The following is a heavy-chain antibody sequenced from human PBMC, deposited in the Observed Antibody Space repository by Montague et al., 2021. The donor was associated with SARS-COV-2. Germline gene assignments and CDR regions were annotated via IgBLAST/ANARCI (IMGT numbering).Heavy chain of an antibody. D-gene: IGHD2-2*01. V-gene: IGHV3-23*01. CDR3: AKDRRHCRSISCLREKDHGVDG. CDR2: ISGSGGST. J-gene: IGHJ6*02. CDR1: GFTFNIYA. Sequence: SLRLSCAASGFTFNIYAMSWVRPAPGKGLEWVSSISGSGGSTYYADSVKGRFTISRDNSKNTLYLQMSSLRAEDTALYYCAKDRRHCRSISCLREKDHGVDGWGQGTTGTVSS.